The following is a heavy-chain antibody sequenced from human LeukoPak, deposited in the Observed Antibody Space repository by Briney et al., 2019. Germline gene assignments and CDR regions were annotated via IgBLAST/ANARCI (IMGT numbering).Heavy chain of an antibody. CDR3: ARDYSSNWLFDY. Sequence: PGRSLSPSSALSLFTLSSDSMTTVRQAPGKGLEWVSYISSSSSTIYYADSVKGRFAISRDNAKNSLYLQMNSLRDEDTAVYYCARDYSSNWLFDYWGQGTLVTVSS. V-gene: IGHV3-48*02. CDR2: ISSSSSTI. CDR1: LFTLSSDS. J-gene: IGHJ4*02. D-gene: IGHD6-13*01.